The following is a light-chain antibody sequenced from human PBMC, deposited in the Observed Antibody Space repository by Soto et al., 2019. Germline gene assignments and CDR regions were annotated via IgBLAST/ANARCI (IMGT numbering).Light chain of an antibody. J-gene: IGKJ1*01. CDR2: LGS. V-gene: IGKV2-28*01. CDR1: QSLLHSNGYNY. CDR3: MQALQTPRT. Sequence: DIVMTQSPLSLPVTPGEPASISCRSSQSLLHSNGYNYLDWYLQKPGQSPQLLIYLGSNRASGVPDRFGGSGSGTDFTLKISRVEAEDVGVYYCMQALQTPRTFGQGTKWIS.